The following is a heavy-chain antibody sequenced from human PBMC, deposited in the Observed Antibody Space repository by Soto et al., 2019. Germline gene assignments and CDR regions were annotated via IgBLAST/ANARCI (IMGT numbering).Heavy chain of an antibody. D-gene: IGHD5-12*01. CDR1: GGTFSSYT. CDR2: IIPILGIA. J-gene: IGHJ5*02. V-gene: IGHV1-69*08. CDR3: ARERGYSGYDYWFDP. Sequence: QVQLVQSGAEVKNPGSSVKVSCKASGGTFSSYTISWVRQAPGQGLEWMGRIIPILGIANYAQKFQGRVTITADKSTCTAYMELSSLRSEDTAVYYCARERGYSGYDYWFDPWGQGTLVTVSS.